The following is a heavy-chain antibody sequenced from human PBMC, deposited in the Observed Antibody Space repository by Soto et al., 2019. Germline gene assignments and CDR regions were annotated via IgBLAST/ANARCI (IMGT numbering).Heavy chain of an antibody. CDR3: ARDNGSGSYYILHFDY. CDR2: ISYDGSNK. D-gene: IGHD3-10*01. Sequence: GGSLRLSCAASGFTFSSYAMHWVRQAPGKGLEWVAVISYDGSNKYYADSVKGRFTISRDNSKNTLYLQMNSLRAEDTAVYYCARDNGSGSYYILHFDYWGQGTLVTVSS. J-gene: IGHJ4*02. V-gene: IGHV3-30-3*01. CDR1: GFTFSSYA.